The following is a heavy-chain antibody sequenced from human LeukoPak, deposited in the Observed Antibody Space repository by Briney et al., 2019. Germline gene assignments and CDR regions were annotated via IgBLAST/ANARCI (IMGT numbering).Heavy chain of an antibody. V-gene: IGHV3-15*01. D-gene: IGHD6-6*01. CDR2: IYRSSNGETT. Sequence: GGSLRLSCAASGITFSNAWMTWVRQAPGKGLEWVGRIYRSSNGETTDYGAPVKGRFTMSKDDSKNTLYLQMNSLRAEDTAVYYCARKSREYSSSTLTHYYYYYYMDVWGKGTTVTVSS. J-gene: IGHJ6*03. CDR3: ARKSREYSSSTLTHYYYYYYMDV. CDR1: GITFSNAW.